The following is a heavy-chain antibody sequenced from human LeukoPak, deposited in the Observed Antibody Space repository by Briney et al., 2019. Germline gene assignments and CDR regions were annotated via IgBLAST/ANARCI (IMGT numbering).Heavy chain of an antibody. CDR3: ARDNWEAPLP. CDR1: GYTFTSYG. J-gene: IGHJ5*02. D-gene: IGHD1-26*01. V-gene: IGHV1-18*01. CDR2: INSYKGNT. Sequence: ASVKVSCKASGYTFTSYGIHWVRQAPGQGLEWMGWINSYKGNTNYAQKFQGRVTMTTDTPTSTVYMELRSLKSDDTAVYYCARDNWEAPLPWGQGTLVTVSS.